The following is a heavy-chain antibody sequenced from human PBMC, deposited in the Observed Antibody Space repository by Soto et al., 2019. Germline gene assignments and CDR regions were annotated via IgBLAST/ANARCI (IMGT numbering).Heavy chain of an antibody. J-gene: IGHJ4*02. D-gene: IGHD6-13*01. CDR1: GFTFSSYS. V-gene: IGHV3-21*01. CDR3: ARLEDSISWYYDY. Sequence: GGSLRLSCAASGFTFSSYSMNWVHQAPGKGLEWVSSISSSSSYIYYADSVKGRFTISRDNAKNSLYLQMNSLRAEDTAVYYCARLEDSISWYYDYWGQGTLVTVAS. CDR2: ISSSSSYI.